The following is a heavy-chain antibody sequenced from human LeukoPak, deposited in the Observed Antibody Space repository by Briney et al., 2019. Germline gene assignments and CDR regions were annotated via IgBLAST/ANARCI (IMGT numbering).Heavy chain of an antibody. CDR3: ARAAYYYDSSGYYYIWFDP. CDR2: IYYSGST. Sequence: SETLSLTCTVSGGSISSYYWSWIRQPPGKGLEWIGYIYYSGSTNYNPSLKSRVTISVDTSKNQFSLKLSSVTAADTAVYYWARAAYYYDSSGYYYIWFDPWGQGTLVTVSS. CDR1: GGSISSYY. V-gene: IGHV4-59*01. J-gene: IGHJ5*02. D-gene: IGHD3-22*01.